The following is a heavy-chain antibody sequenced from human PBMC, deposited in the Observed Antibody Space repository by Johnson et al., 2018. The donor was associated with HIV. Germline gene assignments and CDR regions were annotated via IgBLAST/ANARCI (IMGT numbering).Heavy chain of an antibody. Sequence: VQLVESGGGVVRPGGSLRLSCAASGFTFDEYGMSWVRQAPGQGLEWVSVSYSGGSTSSADYVKGRFTISRDNSKNTLYLQMNSLRAEDTAVYYCARVVVITYHDAFDIWGQGTMVTVSS. V-gene: IGHV3-66*01. CDR1: GFTFDEYG. CDR3: ARVVVITYHDAFDI. CDR2: SYSGGST. D-gene: IGHD3-22*01. J-gene: IGHJ3*02.